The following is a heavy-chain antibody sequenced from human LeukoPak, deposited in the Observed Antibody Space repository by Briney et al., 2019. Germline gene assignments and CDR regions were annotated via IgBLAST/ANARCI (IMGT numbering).Heavy chain of an antibody. V-gene: IGHV3-7*01. Sequence: GGSLRLSCAASGFTSSSYWMSWVRQAPGKGLEWVANIKQDGSEKYYVDSVKGRFTISRDNAKNSLYLQMNSLRAEDSAVYYCAREGGVWQWLAYVDYWGQGALVTVSS. CDR3: AREGGVWQWLAYVDY. CDR2: IKQDGSEK. J-gene: IGHJ4*02. CDR1: GFTSSSYW. D-gene: IGHD6-19*01.